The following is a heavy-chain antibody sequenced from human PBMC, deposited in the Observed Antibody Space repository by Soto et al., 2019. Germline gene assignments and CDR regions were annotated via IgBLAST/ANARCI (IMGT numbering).Heavy chain of an antibody. D-gene: IGHD3-22*01. J-gene: IGHJ4*02. CDR2: IYPDDSDT. V-gene: IGHV5-51*01. Sequence: GESLKISCKGSGYTFTSYWIVWVRQMPGKGLEWMGIIYPDDSDTRYSPSFQGQVTISVDKSISTAYLQWSSLQASDTAMYYCARQIYDSDSGPNFQYYFDSWGQGTLVTVSS. CDR1: GYTFTSYW. CDR3: ARQIYDSDSGPNFQYYFDS.